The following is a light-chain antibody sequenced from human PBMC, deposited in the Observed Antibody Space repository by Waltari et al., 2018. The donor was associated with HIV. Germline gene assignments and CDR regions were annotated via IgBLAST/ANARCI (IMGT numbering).Light chain of an antibody. CDR2: EVS. J-gene: IGLJ2*01. CDR1: SSDVGGYNL. V-gene: IGLV2-23*02. Sequence: QPALTQPASVSGSPGQSITISCTGTSSDVGGYNLVSWYQQHPGKAPKLMIYEVSKRPSGVSNRFSGSKSGNTASLTIFGLQAEDEADYYCCAYAGSTTYVIFGGGTKLTCL. CDR3: CAYAGSTTYVI.